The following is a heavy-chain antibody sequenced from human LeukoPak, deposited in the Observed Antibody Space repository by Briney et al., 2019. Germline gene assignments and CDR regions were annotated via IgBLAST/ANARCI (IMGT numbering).Heavy chain of an antibody. CDR3: ARVTKRTTYCSGGSCPFDY. J-gene: IGHJ4*02. V-gene: IGHV1-46*01. D-gene: IGHD2-15*01. CDR1: GYTFTSYG. CDR2: INPSGGST. Sequence: ASVKVSCKASGYTFTSYGISWVRQAPGQGLEWMGIINPSGGSTSYAQKFQGRVTMTRDTSTSTVYMELSSLRSEDTAVYYCARVTKRTTYCSGGSCPFDYWGQGTLVTVSS.